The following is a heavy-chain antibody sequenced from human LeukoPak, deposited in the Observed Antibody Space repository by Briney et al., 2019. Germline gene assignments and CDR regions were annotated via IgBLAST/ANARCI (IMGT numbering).Heavy chain of an antibody. J-gene: IGHJ5*02. Sequence: PSETLSLTCTVSGGSISSYYWSWIRQPAGKGLEWIGRIYTSGSTNYNPSLKSRVTISVDTSKNQFSLKLSSVTAADTAVYYCARDSDSSSWYEGWFDPWGQGTLVTVSS. V-gene: IGHV4-4*07. CDR2: IYTSGST. CDR3: ARDSDSSSWYEGWFDP. CDR1: GGSISSYY. D-gene: IGHD6-13*01.